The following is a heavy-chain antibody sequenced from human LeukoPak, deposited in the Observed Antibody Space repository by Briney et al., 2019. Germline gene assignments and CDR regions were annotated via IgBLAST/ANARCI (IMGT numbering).Heavy chain of an antibody. Sequence: SGTLSLTCAVSGGSISSSNWWSWVRQPPGKGLEWIGEIFHSGSTNYNPSLKSRVTISVDKSKNQFSLRLSSVTAADTAVYYCARDRAVGARIAFDIWGQGTMVTVSS. D-gene: IGHD1-26*01. CDR3: ARDRAVGARIAFDI. CDR1: GGSISSSNW. V-gene: IGHV4-4*02. CDR2: IFHSGST. J-gene: IGHJ3*02.